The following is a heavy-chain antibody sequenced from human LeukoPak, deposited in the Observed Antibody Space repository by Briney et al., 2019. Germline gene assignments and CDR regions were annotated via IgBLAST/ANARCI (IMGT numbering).Heavy chain of an antibody. J-gene: IGHJ5*02. D-gene: IGHD3-9*01. V-gene: IGHV4-34*01. CDR3: ASATRYYDILTGYFNWFDP. CDR2: INHSGST. CDR1: GGSFSGYY. Sequence: SETLSLTCAVYGGSFSGYYWSWIRQPPGKGLEWIGEINHSGSTNYNPSLKSRVTISLDTSKNQFSLKLSSVTAADTAVYYCASATRYYDILTGYFNWFDPWGQGTLVTVSS.